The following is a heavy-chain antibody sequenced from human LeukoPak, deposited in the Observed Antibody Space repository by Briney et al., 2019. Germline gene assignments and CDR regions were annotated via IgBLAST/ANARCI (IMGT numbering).Heavy chain of an antibody. D-gene: IGHD3-10*01. CDR3: ARAVVRDRMAGYYYYMDV. CDR1: GYTLTELS. Sequence: ASVKVSCKVSGYTLTELSMHWVRQAPGKGLEWMGGFDPEDGETIYAQKFQGRVTMTEDTSTDTAYMELSSLRSEDTAVYYCARAVVRDRMAGYYYYMDVWGKGTTVTVSS. CDR2: FDPEDGET. J-gene: IGHJ6*03. V-gene: IGHV1-24*01.